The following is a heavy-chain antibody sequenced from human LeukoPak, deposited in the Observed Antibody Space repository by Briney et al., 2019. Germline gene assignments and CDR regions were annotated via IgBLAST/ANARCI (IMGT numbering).Heavy chain of an antibody. Sequence: GASGKVSCKASGYTFTSYGISWVRQAPGQGLEWRGWISAYNGNTNYAQKLQGRVTMTTDTSTSTAYMELRSLRSDDTAVYYCARDKWIQLWLADYYMDVWGKGTTVTVSS. CDR2: ISAYNGNT. J-gene: IGHJ6*03. CDR1: GYTFTSYG. D-gene: IGHD5-18*01. V-gene: IGHV1-18*01. CDR3: ARDKWIQLWLADYYMDV.